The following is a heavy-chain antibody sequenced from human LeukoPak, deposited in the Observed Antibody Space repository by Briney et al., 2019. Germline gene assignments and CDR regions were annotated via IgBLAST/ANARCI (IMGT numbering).Heavy chain of an antibody. Sequence: GGSLRLSCAASGFTFSSYGMHWVRQAPGKGLEWVAVISYDGSNKYYADSVKGRFTISRDDSKNTLYLQMNSLRAEDTAVYYCAKERHYYDEYWYYYYGMDVWGQGTTVTVSS. D-gene: IGHD3-22*01. V-gene: IGHV3-30*18. J-gene: IGHJ6*02. CDR1: GFTFSSYG. CDR2: ISYDGSNK. CDR3: AKERHYYDEYWYYYYGMDV.